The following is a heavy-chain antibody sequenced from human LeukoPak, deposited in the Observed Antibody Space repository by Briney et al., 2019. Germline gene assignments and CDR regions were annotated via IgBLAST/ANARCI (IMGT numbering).Heavy chain of an antibody. J-gene: IGHJ3*02. CDR1: GYTLTELS. CDR3: ARDHVLRYFDWLSTHDAFDI. V-gene: IGHV1-24*01. D-gene: IGHD3-9*01. Sequence: ASVKVSCKVSGYTLTELSMHWVRQAPGKGLEWMGGFDPEDGETIYAQKSQGRVTMTEDTSTDTAYMELSSLRSEDTAVYYCARDHVLRYFDWLSTHDAFDIWGQGTMVTVSS. CDR2: FDPEDGET.